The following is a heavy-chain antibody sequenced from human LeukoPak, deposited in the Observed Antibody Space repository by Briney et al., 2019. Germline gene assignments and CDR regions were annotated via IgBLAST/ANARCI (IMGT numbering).Heavy chain of an antibody. CDR1: GFTFSSYS. CDR2: ISSSSSYI. J-gene: IGHJ5*02. CDR3: ARDSLGGFDP. V-gene: IGHV3-21*01. Sequence: GALSLSCAASGFTFSSYSMNWVRQAPGKGLEWVSSISSSSSYIYYADSVKGRFTISRDNAKNSLYLQMNSLRAEDTVVYYCARDSLGGFDPWGQGTLVTVST. D-gene: IGHD3-10*01.